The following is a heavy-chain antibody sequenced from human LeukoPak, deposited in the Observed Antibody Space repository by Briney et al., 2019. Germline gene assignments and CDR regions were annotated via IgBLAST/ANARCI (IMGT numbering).Heavy chain of an antibody. D-gene: IGHD3-9*01. Sequence: PGGSLRLSCAASGFTFSSYAMSWVRQAPGKGLEWVSAISGSGGSTYYADSVKGRFTISRDNSKNTLYLQMNSLRAEDTAVYYCAKATYYDILTGYYGYYFDYWGQGTLVTVSS. V-gene: IGHV3-23*01. CDR3: AKATYYDILTGYYGYYFDY. J-gene: IGHJ4*02. CDR2: ISGSGGST. CDR1: GFTFSSYA.